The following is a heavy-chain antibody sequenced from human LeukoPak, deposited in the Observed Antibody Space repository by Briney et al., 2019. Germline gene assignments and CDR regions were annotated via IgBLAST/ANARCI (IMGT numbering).Heavy chain of an antibody. Sequence: GGSLRLSCAASGFTFSSYEMNWVRQAPGKGLEWVSYISSSGSTIYYADSVKGRFTISRDNAKNSLYLQMNSLRAEDTAVYYCAKVHRKYGPGYYYYMDVWGKGTTVTISS. CDR3: AKVHRKYGPGYYYYMDV. CDR2: ISSSGSTI. CDR1: GFTFSSYE. J-gene: IGHJ6*03. V-gene: IGHV3-48*03. D-gene: IGHD3-10*01.